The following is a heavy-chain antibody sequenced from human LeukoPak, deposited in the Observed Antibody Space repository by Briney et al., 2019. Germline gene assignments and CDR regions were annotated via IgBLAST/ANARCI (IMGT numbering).Heavy chain of an antibody. Sequence: GGSLRLSCAASGFTFSSYWMSWVRQAPGKGLEWVANIKQDGSEKYDVDSVKGRFAISRDNAKNSLYLQMNSLGAEDTAVYYCAREIYCGGDCYYYFDYWGQGTLVTVSS. D-gene: IGHD2-21*02. V-gene: IGHV3-7*01. J-gene: IGHJ4*02. CDR3: AREIYCGGDCYYYFDY. CDR2: IKQDGSEK. CDR1: GFTFSSYW.